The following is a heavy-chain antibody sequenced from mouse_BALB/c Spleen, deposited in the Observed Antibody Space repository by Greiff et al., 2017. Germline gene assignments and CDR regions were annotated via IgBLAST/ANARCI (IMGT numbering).Heavy chain of an antibody. D-gene: IGHD2-12*01. V-gene: IGHV1-87*01. Sequence: QVQLKQSGAELARPGASVKLSCKASGYTFTSYWMQWVKQRPGQGLEWIGAIYPGDGDTRYTQKFKGKATLTADKSSSTAYMQLSSLASEDSAVYYCARSRLRPYAMDYWGQGTSVTVSS. J-gene: IGHJ4*01. CDR3: ARSRLRPYAMDY. CDR2: IYPGDGDT. CDR1: GYTFTSYW.